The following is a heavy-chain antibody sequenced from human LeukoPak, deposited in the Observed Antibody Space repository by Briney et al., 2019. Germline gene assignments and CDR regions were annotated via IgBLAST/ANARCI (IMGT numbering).Heavy chain of an antibody. CDR3: ARADDFWSGYYFEPIDY. V-gene: IGHV3-74*01. CDR1: GFTFSSYW. CDR2: INTDGSST. D-gene: IGHD3-3*01. J-gene: IGHJ4*02. Sequence: GGSLRLSCAASGFTFSSYWMHWVRQAPGKGLVWVSRINTDGSSTSYADSVKGRFTISRDNAKNTLYLQMNSLRAEDTAVYYCARADDFWSGYYFEPIDYWGQGTLVTVSS.